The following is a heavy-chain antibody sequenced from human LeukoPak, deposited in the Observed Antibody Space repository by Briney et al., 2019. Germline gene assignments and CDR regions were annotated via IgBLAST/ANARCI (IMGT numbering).Heavy chain of an antibody. CDR1: GXSFSSYW. D-gene: IGHD2-8*01. CDR2: IKSDGSST. V-gene: IGHV3-74*01. CDR3: ATVGGVSGRAFDM. Sequence: PGGSLRLSCAASGXSFSSYWLHWVRQAPGKGLVSVSHIKSDGSSTSYADSVKGRFTISRDNAKNTLYLQMNSLRVEDAAVYYCATVGGVSGRAFDMWGQGTVVTVSS. J-gene: IGHJ3*02.